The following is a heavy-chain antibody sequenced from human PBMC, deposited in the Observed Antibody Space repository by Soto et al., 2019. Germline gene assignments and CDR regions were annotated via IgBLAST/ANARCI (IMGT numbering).Heavy chain of an antibody. D-gene: IGHD4-17*01. J-gene: IGHJ4*02. CDR2: ISSSSSYT. Sequence: GGSLRLSCAASGFTFSDYYMSWIRQAPGKGLEWVSYISSSSSYTNYADSVKGRFTISRDNAKNSLYLQMNSLRAEDTAVYYCESLSTAEGLDYWGQGTMVTVSS. V-gene: IGHV3-11*03. CDR1: GFTFSDYY. CDR3: ESLSTAEGLDY.